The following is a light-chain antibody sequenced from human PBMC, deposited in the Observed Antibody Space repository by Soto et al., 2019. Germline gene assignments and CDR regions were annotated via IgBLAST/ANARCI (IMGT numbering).Light chain of an antibody. CDR2: ANI. J-gene: IGLJ3*02. CDR3: QSYDRSLSGSV. CDR1: SSNIGAGYD. V-gene: IGLV1-40*01. Sequence: QSVLTQPPSVSGAPGQRVTISCTGSSSNIGAGYDVHWYQQLPGTAPKLLIYANIDRPSGVPDRFSGSKSGTSASLAITGLQAEDEADYYCQSYDRSLSGSVFGGGTELTVL.